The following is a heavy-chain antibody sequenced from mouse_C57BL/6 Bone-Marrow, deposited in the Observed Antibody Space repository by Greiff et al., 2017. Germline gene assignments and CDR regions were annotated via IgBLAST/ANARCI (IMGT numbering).Heavy chain of an antibody. D-gene: IGHD1-1*01. CDR3: ATPTVVAFPRWYFDV. V-gene: IGHV14-4*01. CDR1: GFNIKDDY. J-gene: IGHJ1*03. Sequence: EVQLQQSGAELVRPGASVKLSCTASGFNIKDDYMHWVKQRPEQGLEWIGWIDPENGDTEYASKFQGKATITADTSSNTAYLQLSSLTSEDTAVYSCATPTVVAFPRWYFDVWGTGTTVTVSS. CDR2: IDPENGDT.